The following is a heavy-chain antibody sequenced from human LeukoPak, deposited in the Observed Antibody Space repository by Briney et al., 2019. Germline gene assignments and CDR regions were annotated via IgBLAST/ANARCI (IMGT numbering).Heavy chain of an antibody. V-gene: IGHV3-74*01. Sequence: GGSLRLSCAASGLTFGNSWVHWVRQAPGKGLVWVSLINADGSTATYPDSVKGRFTISRDNARNTLFLQINSLAIEDTAVYYCVVVVEPPDSDGFDVWGQGTMITVSS. CDR1: GLTFGNSW. CDR2: INADGSTA. J-gene: IGHJ3*01. CDR3: VVVVEPPDSDGFDV. D-gene: IGHD1-14*01.